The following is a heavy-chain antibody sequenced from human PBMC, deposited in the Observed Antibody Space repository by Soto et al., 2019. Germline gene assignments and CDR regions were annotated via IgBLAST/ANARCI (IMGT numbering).Heavy chain of an antibody. CDR3: AGSMAVAGAFDI. CDR2: ISGSGGST. J-gene: IGHJ3*02. Sequence: GGSLRLSCAASGCTFSSYAMSWVRQAPGKGLEWVSAISGSGGSTYYADSVKGRFTISRDNSKNTLYLQMNSLRAEDTAVYYCAGSMAVAGAFDIWGQGTMVTVSS. D-gene: IGHD6-19*01. CDR1: GCTFSSYA. V-gene: IGHV3-23*01.